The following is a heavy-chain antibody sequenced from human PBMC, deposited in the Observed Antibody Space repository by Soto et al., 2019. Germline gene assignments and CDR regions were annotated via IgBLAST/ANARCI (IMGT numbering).Heavy chain of an antibody. J-gene: IGHJ4*02. V-gene: IGHV4-39*01. CDR3: TRQRSTQLAADGVDY. D-gene: IGHD6-13*01. CDR2: LYYSGST. CDR1: DASISSSNYY. Sequence: SETLSLTCTVSDASISSSNYYWGWIRQPPGKGLEWIGSLYYSGSTYYNPSLKGRVTISVDTSKNQFSLRLSSVTAADTAVYYCTRQRSTQLAADGVDYWGQGTLVTVSS.